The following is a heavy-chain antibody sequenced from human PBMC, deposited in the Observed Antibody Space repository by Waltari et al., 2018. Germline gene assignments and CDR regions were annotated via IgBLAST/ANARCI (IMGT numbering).Heavy chain of an antibody. V-gene: IGHV3-7*01. CDR1: GFTFGSYW. CDR3: ASSYRYGMDV. J-gene: IGHJ6*02. D-gene: IGHD1-26*01. CDR2: IKQDGSEK. Sequence: EVQLVESGGGLVQPGGSLRLSCAASGFTFGSYWMSWVRQAPGKGREWVSNIKQDGSEKYYVDSVKGRFTISRDNAKNALYLQMNSLRAEDTAVYYCASSYRYGMDVWGQGTTVTVSS.